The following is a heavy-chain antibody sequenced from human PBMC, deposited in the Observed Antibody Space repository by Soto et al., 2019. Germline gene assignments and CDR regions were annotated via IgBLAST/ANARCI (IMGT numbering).Heavy chain of an antibody. V-gene: IGHV3-21*06. J-gene: IGHJ4*02. Sequence: GGSLRLSCAASGFTFTRYSMNWVRHAPGKGLEWVSSISSTTNYIYYGDSMKGRFTISRDNAKNSLHLEMNSLRAEDTAVYYCARESEDLTSNFDYWGQGTLVTVSS. CDR1: GFTFTRYS. CDR3: ARESEDLTSNFDY. CDR2: ISSTTNYI.